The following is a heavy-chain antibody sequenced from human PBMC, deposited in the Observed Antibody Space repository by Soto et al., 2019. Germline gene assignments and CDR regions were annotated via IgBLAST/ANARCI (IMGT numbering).Heavy chain of an antibody. J-gene: IGHJ6*02. D-gene: IGHD2-2*01. CDR1: GGSISSGGYY. Sequence: QVQLQESGPGLVKPSQTLSLTCTVSGGSISSGGYYWSWIRQHPGKGLEWIGYIYYSGSTYYNPSLKSRVTISVDTSKNQFPPTLSSVTAADTAVYYCASSSTSLGMDVWGQGTTVTVSS. CDR2: IYYSGST. CDR3: ASSSTSLGMDV. V-gene: IGHV4-31*03.